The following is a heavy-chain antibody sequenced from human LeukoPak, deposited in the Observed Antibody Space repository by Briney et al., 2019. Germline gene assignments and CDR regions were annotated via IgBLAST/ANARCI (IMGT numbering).Heavy chain of an antibody. CDR2: INPNSGGT. CDR3: AREYSSSSGPGRNWFDP. V-gene: IGHV1-2*02. D-gene: IGHD6-6*01. CDR1: GYTFTGYY. J-gene: IGHJ5*02. Sequence: ASVKVSCKASGYTFTGYYMHWVRQAPGQGLEWMGWINPNSGGTNYAQKFQGRVTMTRDTSISTAYMELSRLRSDDTAVYYCAREYSSSSGPGRNWFDPWGQGTLVTVSS.